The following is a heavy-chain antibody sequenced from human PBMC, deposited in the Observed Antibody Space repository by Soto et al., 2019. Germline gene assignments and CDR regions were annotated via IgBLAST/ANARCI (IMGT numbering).Heavy chain of an antibody. Sequence: LRLSCTASGFTFGDYAMSWFRQAPGKGLEWVGFIRSKAYGGTTEYAASVKGRFTISRDDSKSIAYLQMNSLKTEDTAVYYCTRVHYYDSSGLYYFDYWGQGTLVTVSS. V-gene: IGHV3-49*03. CDR3: TRVHYYDSSGLYYFDY. D-gene: IGHD3-22*01. CDR2: IRSKAYGGTT. CDR1: GFTFGDYA. J-gene: IGHJ4*02.